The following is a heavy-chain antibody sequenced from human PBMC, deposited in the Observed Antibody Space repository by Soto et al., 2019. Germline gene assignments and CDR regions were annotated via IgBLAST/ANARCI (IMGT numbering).Heavy chain of an antibody. Sequence: QVQLQESGPGLVKPSRTMSLTWAVSSGSISSSNWWSWVRQPPGKGLEWIGEIYHSGSTNYNPSLKSRVTISVDKSKNQFSLKLSSVTAADSAVYYCAGSLKGSDLFDYWGQGTLVTVSS. J-gene: IGHJ4*02. V-gene: IGHV4-4*02. CDR1: SGSISSSNW. CDR3: AGSLKGSDLFDY. CDR2: IYHSGST. D-gene: IGHD3-10*01.